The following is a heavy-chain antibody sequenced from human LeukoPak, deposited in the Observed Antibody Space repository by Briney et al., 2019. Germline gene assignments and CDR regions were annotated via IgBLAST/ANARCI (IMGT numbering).Heavy chain of an antibody. J-gene: IGHJ5*02. Sequence: GGSLRLSCAASGFTFSSYAMSWVRQAPGKGLEWVAFIRYDGSNKYYADSVKGRFTISRDNSKNTLYLQMNSLRAEDTAVYYCAKVRAVSSLNWFDPWGQGTLVTVSS. V-gene: IGHV3-30*02. CDR1: GFTFSSYA. CDR2: IRYDGSNK. CDR3: AKVRAVSSLNWFDP. D-gene: IGHD2-2*01.